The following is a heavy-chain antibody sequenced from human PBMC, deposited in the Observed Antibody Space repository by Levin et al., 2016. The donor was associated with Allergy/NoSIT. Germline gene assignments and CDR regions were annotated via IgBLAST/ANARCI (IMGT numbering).Heavy chain of an antibody. Sequence: SVKVSCKASGGTFSSDAVSWVRQAPGQGLEWMGGIIPIFDIVNYAQKFQGRVTITADKSTSTAYMELSSLRSEDTAVYYCARAQILLVPAAIGVGYYYGMDVWGQGTTVTVSS. J-gene: IGHJ6*02. CDR1: GGTFSSDA. CDR3: ARAQILLVPAAIGVGYYYGMDV. V-gene: IGHV1-69*10. D-gene: IGHD2-2*02. CDR2: IIPIFDIV.